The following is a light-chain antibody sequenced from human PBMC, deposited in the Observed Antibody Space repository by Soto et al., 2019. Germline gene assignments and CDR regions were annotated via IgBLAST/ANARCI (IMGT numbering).Light chain of an antibody. J-gene: IGKJ1*01. CDR2: GAS. CDR1: QTVSSNF. CDR3: QQYGSSPAT. V-gene: IGKV3-20*01. Sequence: EIVFTQSPGTLSLSPGDRATLSCSASQTVSSNFLAWYQQRPAQAPRLLIHGASTRATGITDRFSGSVSGTDFTLTISGLEPEDFAVYYCQQYGSSPATFGQGTKV.